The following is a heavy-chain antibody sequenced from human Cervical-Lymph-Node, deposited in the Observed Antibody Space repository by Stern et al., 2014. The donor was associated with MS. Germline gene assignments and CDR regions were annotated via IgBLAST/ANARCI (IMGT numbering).Heavy chain of an antibody. J-gene: IGHJ3*02. CDR3: AHRLRYSSGWYGAFDI. V-gene: IGHV2-5*02. Sequence: EESGPTLVKPTQTLTLTCTFSGFSLSTSGVGVGWIRQPPGQALEXLAPIYWDDVKRYSPSLKSRLTITKVTSKNQVVLTMTNMDPVDTATDYCAHRLRYSSGWYGAFDIWGQGTMVTVSS. D-gene: IGHD6-19*01. CDR2: IYWDDVK. CDR1: GFSLSTSGVG.